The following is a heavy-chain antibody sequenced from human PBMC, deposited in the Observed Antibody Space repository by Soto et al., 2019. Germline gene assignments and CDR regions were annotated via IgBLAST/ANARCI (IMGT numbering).Heavy chain of an antibody. CDR3: AKDSVFEYSFGQHGFDS. J-gene: IGHJ4*02. CDR1: GFSFSSYG. CDR2: ITYDGSDT. V-gene: IGHV3-30*18. Sequence: CGASGFSFSSYGMHWVRQAPGKGLEWVAFITYDGSDTYYVDSVKGRFTVSRHNSKNTLYLQMNSLKPEDTSIYYCAKDSVFEYSFGQHGFDSWGQGTLVTVSS. D-gene: IGHD4-4*01.